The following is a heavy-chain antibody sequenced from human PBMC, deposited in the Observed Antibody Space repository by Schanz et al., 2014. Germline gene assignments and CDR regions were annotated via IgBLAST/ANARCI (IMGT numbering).Heavy chain of an antibody. CDR2: IKSKVDGGTT. CDR1: GFTFTNYA. CDR3: STDLTAVDYDAIGL. V-gene: IGHV3-15*01. J-gene: IGHJ3*01. D-gene: IGHD4-17*01. Sequence: VQLVESGGGLVQPRGSLRLSCAASGFTFTNYAMTWVRQAPGKGLEWVGRIKSKVDGGTTDNAAPVQGRFTISRDDSKNTLHLQMNSLKTEDTAVYYCSTDLTAVDYDAIGLWGQGTMVTVSS.